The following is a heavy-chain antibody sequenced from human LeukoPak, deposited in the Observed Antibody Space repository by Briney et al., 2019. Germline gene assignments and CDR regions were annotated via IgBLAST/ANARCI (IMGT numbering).Heavy chain of an antibody. J-gene: IGHJ4*02. Sequence: GGSLRLSCAASGYTFSSYSINWVRQAPGKGVEWVASISVGSNYIYYADTVRGGFSISRDNARNTLYLQMDSLRGDDTAVYYCARLRRNSDRSGYYYYYDYWGQGTLVTVSS. D-gene: IGHD3-22*01. CDR2: ISVGSNYI. CDR3: ARLRRNSDRSGYYYYYDY. CDR1: GYTFSSYS. V-gene: IGHV3-21*01.